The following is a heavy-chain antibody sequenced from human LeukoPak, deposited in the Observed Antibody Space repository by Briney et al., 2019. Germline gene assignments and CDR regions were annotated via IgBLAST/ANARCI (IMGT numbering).Heavy chain of an antibody. CDR1: GFAFSSYA. D-gene: IGHD3-10*01. CDR2: LTGSGGNT. J-gene: IGHJ6*03. Sequence: GGSLRLSCAASGFAFSSYAMSWVRQAPGKGLEWVSGLTGSGGNTYYADSVKGRFTISRDNSKNTLSLQMNSLRAEDAAVYYCVKFRGIQHYNYHIDVWGKGTTVTVSS. CDR3: VKFRGIQHYNYHIDV. V-gene: IGHV3-23*01.